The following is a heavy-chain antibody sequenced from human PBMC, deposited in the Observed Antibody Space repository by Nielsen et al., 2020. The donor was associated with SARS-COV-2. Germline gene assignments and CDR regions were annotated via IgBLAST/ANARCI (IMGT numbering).Heavy chain of an antibody. CDR2: IGGSGGDT. J-gene: IGHJ4*02. D-gene: IGHD5-18*01. CDR3: TKWDTALTY. CDR1: GFTFSSYA. V-gene: IGHV3-23*01. Sequence: GGSLRLSCAASGFTFSSYAMTWVRQAPGKGLEWVSTIGGSGGDTFYADSVKGRFTISRDNSKSTLYLQLNSLRAEDTAVYYCTKWDTALTYCGQGTLVTVSS.